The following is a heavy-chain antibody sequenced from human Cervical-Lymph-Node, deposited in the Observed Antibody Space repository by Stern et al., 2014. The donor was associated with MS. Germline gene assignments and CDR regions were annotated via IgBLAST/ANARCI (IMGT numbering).Heavy chain of an antibody. CDR2: IIDSGGS. Sequence: QVQLQQWGSGLLKPSETLSLNCAVYGGSFSNYYWNWIRQSQGKGLEWIGAIIDSGGSSSNPSLKSRVTISADTSKHQFSLKMTVVTAADTAVYYCARGHTFYSSCWFRYWGQGALVTVSS. CDR3: ARGHTFYSSCWFRY. CDR1: GGSFSNYY. D-gene: IGHD6-19*01. V-gene: IGHV4-34*01. J-gene: IGHJ4*02.